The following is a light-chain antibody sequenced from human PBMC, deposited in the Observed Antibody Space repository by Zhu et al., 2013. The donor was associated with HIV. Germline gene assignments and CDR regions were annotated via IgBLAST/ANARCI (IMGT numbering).Light chain of an antibody. J-gene: IGKJ3*01. CDR1: QSVSIN. Sequence: EVVMTQSPATLSVLTGESVTLSCRASQSVSINVAWYQQRPGQAPRLLIYGASKRATNIPDRFSGSGSGTDFTLTINSVETDDLAVYYCQHRSSGPFSFGPGTKVDV. CDR2: GAS. CDR3: QHRSSGPFS. V-gene: IGKV3-11*01.